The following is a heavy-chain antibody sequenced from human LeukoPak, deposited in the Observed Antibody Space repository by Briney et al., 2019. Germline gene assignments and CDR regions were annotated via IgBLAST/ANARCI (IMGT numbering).Heavy chain of an antibody. CDR1: GYTFTSYG. D-gene: IGHD3-9*01. CDR2: ISAYNGNT. Sequence: ASVKVSCKASGYTFTSYGISWVRQAPGQGLEWMGWISAYNGNTNYAQKLQGRVTMTTDTSTSTAYMELRSLRSDDTAVYYCARLYYDILTGHYSADYWGQGTLVTVSS. J-gene: IGHJ4*02. CDR3: ARLYYDILTGHYSADY. V-gene: IGHV1-18*04.